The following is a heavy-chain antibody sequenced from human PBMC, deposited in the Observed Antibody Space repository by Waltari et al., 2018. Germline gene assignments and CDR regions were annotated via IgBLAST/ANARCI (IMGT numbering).Heavy chain of an antibody. CDR1: GYSFTSYW. V-gene: IGHV5-51*01. J-gene: IGHJ4*02. CDR3: ARVVVAAIVEAYYFDY. D-gene: IGHD2-15*01. Sequence: EVQLVQSGAEVKKPGESLKISCKGSGYSFTSYWIGWVRQMPGKGLEWMGIIDPGDSDTRYRPSVQGQVTISADKSISTAYLQWSSLKASDTAMYYCARVVVAAIVEAYYFDYWGQGTLVTVSS. CDR2: IDPGDSDT.